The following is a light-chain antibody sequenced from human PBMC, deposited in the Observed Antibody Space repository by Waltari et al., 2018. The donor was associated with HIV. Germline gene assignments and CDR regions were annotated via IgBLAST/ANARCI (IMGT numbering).Light chain of an antibody. CDR1: SSNIGHDN. J-gene: IGLJ1*01. CDR3: VGWDSSLSAYV. V-gene: IGLV1-47*01. Sequence: QSVLTQPHSATGTPGPIVTISCSAGSSNIGHDNVYWYQQLPGMTPKLLIYKNYVRPSGVPDRFAGSKSGTSASLAISGLRSEDEADYYCVGWDSSLSAYVFGAGTKVTVL. CDR2: KNY.